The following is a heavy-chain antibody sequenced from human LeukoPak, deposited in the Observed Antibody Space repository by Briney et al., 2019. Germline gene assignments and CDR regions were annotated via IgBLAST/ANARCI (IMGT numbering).Heavy chain of an antibody. J-gene: IGHJ4*02. CDR2: IYYSGST. D-gene: IGHD1-7*01. CDR1: GGSISSGDYY. Sequence: SETLSLNCTVSGGSISSGDYYWSWIRQPPGKGLEWIGYIYYSGSTYYNPSLKSRVTISVDTSKNQFSLKLSSVTAADTAVYYCARSFNWNYRRVELDYWGQGTLVTVSS. CDR3: ARSFNWNYRRVELDY. V-gene: IGHV4-30-4*08.